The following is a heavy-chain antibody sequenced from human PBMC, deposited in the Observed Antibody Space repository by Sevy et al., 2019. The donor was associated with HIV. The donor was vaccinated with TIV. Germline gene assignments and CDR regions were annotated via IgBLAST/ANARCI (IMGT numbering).Heavy chain of an antibody. CDR3: AREGGTYPSDY. J-gene: IGHJ4*02. V-gene: IGHV3-48*01. D-gene: IGHD1-26*01. Sequence: GGSLRLSCAASGFTFSSYSMNWVRQAPGKGLEWVSYISSSSSTIYYADSVKGRFTISRDNAKISLYLQMNSLRAEDTAVYYCAREGGTYPSDYWGQGTLVTVSS. CDR1: GFTFSSYS. CDR2: ISSSSSTI.